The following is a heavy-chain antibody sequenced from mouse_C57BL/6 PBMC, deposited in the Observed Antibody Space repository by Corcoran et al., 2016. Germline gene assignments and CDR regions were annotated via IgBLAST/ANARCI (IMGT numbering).Heavy chain of an antibody. V-gene: IGHV9-3*01. Sequence: QIQLVQSGPELKKPGETVKISCKASGYTFTTYGMSWVKQAPGKGLKWMGWINTYSGVPTYADDFKGRFAFSLETSASTAYLQINNLKNEDTATYFCARRYSNYWWYFDVWGTGTTVTVSS. J-gene: IGHJ1*03. D-gene: IGHD2-5*01. CDR3: ARRYSNYWWYFDV. CDR2: INTYSGVP. CDR1: GYTFTTYG.